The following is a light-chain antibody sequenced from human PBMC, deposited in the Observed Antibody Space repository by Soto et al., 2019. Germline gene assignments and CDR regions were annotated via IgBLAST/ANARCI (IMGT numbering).Light chain of an antibody. CDR1: QSVSSTY. CDR2: GAS. J-gene: IGKJ1*01. CDR3: QLYGSSPPRT. Sequence: EIVLTQSPGTLSLSTGERATLSCRASQSVSSTYLGWYQQKPGQAPRLLIYGASSRATGIPDRFSGSGSGTDFTLTIARLEPEDFAVYYCQLYGSSPPRTFGQGTKVEIK. V-gene: IGKV3-20*01.